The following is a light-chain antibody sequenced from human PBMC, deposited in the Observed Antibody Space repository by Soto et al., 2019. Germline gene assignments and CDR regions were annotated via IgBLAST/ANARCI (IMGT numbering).Light chain of an antibody. CDR1: SSNIGSNT. Sequence: QSALTQPPSASGTPGQRVTISCSGSSSNIGSNTVNWYQQLPGTAPKLPIYSNNQRPSGVPDRFSGSKSGTLASLAISGLQSEDEADYYCAAWDDSLNGLYVFGTGTKVTVL. J-gene: IGLJ1*01. CDR3: AAWDDSLNGLYV. CDR2: SNN. V-gene: IGLV1-44*01.